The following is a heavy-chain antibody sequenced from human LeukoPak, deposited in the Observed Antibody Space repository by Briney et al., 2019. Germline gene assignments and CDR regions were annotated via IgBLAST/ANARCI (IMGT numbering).Heavy chain of an antibody. CDR3: VRDHGDYVFDY. V-gene: IGHV4-38-2*02. J-gene: IGHJ4*02. CDR1: GYSISSGYY. Sequence: PSETLSLTCTVSGYSISSGYYWGWIRQPPGKGLEWIGSIYHSGSTYYNPSLKSRVTISVDTSKNQFSLKLSSVTAADTAVYYCVRDHGDYVFDYWGQGTLVTVSS. D-gene: IGHD4-17*01. CDR2: IYHSGST.